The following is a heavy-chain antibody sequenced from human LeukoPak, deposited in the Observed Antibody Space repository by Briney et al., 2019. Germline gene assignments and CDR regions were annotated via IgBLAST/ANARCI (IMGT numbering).Heavy chain of an antibody. CDR3: GYGSGNYNDY. D-gene: IGHD3-10*01. CDR2: IKTDGSST. J-gene: IGHJ4*02. V-gene: IGHV3-74*01. CDR1: GFILSSYW. Sequence: PGGSLRLSCAASGFILSSYWMHWVRQAPGKGLVWVSRIKTDGSSTSYADSVKGRFTISRDNAKNTLYLQMNSLRAEDTAVYFCGYGSGNYNDYWGQGTLVTVSS.